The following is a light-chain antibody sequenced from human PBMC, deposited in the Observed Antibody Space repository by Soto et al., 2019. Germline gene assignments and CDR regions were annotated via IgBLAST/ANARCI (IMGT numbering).Light chain of an antibody. CDR2: DAT. CDR1: QSVNSF. V-gene: IGKV3-11*01. Sequence: EIVLTQSPANLSLSPGERATLSCRASQSVNSFLAWYQQKPGQAPRLLIYDATNRATGIPARFSGGGSGTDFTLTLSSLEPEDSALYYCQQRARWPPLTFGGGSKVEI. CDR3: QQRARWPPLT. J-gene: IGKJ4*01.